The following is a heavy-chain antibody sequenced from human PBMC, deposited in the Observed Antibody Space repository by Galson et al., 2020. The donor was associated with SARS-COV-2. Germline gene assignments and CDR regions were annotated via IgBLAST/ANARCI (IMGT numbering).Heavy chain of an antibody. CDR3: TRDVSGGASDI. CDR1: GFTFTNYA. CDR2: ISHDGKIQ. Sequence: GGSLRLSCAASGFTFTNYAMHWVRQAPCKGLEWLTVISHDGKIQVYADSVKGRFTISRDNSGNMVFLQIVSLRPDDTALYYCTRDVSGGASDIWGQGTMVTVSS. D-gene: IGHD1-26*01. J-gene: IGHJ3*02. V-gene: IGHV3-30*04.